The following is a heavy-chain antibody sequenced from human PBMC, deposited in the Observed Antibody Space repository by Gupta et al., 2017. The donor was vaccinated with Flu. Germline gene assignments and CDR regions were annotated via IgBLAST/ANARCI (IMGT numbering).Heavy chain of an antibody. V-gene: IGHV1-8*01. Sequence: RQATGQGLEWMGWMNPNSGNTGYAQKFQGRVTMTRNTSISTAYMELSSLRSEDTAVYYCARGRRGVGAIFFYWGQGTLVTVSS. CDR2: MNPNSGNT. CDR3: ARGRRGVGAIFFY. D-gene: IGHD1-26*01. J-gene: IGHJ4*02.